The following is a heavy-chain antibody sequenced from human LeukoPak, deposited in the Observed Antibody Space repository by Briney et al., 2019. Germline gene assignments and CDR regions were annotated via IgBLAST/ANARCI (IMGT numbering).Heavy chain of an antibody. V-gene: IGHV3-9*01. CDR1: GFTFDDYA. Sequence: GGSLRLSCAASGFTFDDYAMHWVRQAPGKGLEWVSGISWNSGRIGYADSVKGRFTISRDNAKNSLYLQMNSLRAEDTALYYCAKGLRITMVRGGFDYWGQGTLVTVSS. J-gene: IGHJ4*02. D-gene: IGHD3-10*01. CDR3: AKGLRITMVRGGFDY. CDR2: ISWNSGRI.